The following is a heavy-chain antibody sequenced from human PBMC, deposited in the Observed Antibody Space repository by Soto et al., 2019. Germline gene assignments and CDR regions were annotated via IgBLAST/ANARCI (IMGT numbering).Heavy chain of an antibody. CDR3: ARDPWVILTGYGVGYYGMDV. J-gene: IGHJ6*02. Sequence: GGSLRLSCVASGFTFSSDVMHWVRQAPGKGLEWVALIWHDGSDIYYADSVKGRFTISRDNSKNTLYLQMNSLRAEDTAVYYCARDPWVILTGYGVGYYGMDVWGQGTTVTVSS. V-gene: IGHV3-33*01. CDR2: IWHDGSDI. D-gene: IGHD3-9*01. CDR1: GFTFSSDV.